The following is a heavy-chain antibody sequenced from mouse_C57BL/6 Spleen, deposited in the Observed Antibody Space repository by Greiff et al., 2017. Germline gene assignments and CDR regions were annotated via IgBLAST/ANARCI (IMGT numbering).Heavy chain of an antibody. CDR1: GYTFTSYW. CDR3: ARYGSIPDFDV. J-gene: IGHJ1*03. Sequence: QVQLQQPGAELVKPGASVKLSCKASGYTFTSYWMQWVKQRPGQGLEWIGEIDPSDSYTNYNQKFKGKATLTVDTSSSTAYMQLSSLTSEDSAVYYCARYGSIPDFDVWGTGTTVTVSS. V-gene: IGHV1-50*01. CDR2: IDPSDSYT. D-gene: IGHD1-1*01.